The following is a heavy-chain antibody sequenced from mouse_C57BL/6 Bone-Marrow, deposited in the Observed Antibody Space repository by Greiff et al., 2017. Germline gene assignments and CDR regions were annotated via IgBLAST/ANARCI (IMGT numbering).Heavy chain of an antibody. CDR1: GYTFTSYW. D-gene: IGHD1-1*01. CDR3: AREITTVAWYFDV. CDR2: IYPGSGST. Sequence: QVQLQQPGAELVQPGASVKMSCTASGYTFTSYWITWVKQRPGQGLEWIGDIYPGSGSTNYNEKFKRKATLTVDTSASTAYMQLSSLTSEDSAVYYCAREITTVAWYFDVWGTGTTVTVSS. J-gene: IGHJ1*03. V-gene: IGHV1-55*01.